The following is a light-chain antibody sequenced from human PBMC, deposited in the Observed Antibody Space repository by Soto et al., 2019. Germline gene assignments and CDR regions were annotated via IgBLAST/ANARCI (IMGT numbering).Light chain of an antibody. CDR1: QGISNY. J-gene: IGKJ1*01. CDR2: GAS. V-gene: IGKV1-17*03. Sequence: DIQMTQSPSAMSASVGDRVTITCRASQGISNYLAWFQQKPGEVPKRLIYGASSLESGVPSRFSGSVSGTEFTLTISSLQPEDFATYYCLQYNSYPGTFGQGTKVEIK. CDR3: LQYNSYPGT.